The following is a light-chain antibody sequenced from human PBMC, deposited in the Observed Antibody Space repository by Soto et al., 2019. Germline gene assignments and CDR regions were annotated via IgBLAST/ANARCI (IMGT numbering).Light chain of an antibody. Sequence: QSALTQPASVSGSPGQSITFSCTGTSSDIGVYNYVSWYQQHPGKAPKLMIYEVINRPSGVSNRFSGSKSGNTASLTISGLQAEDEADYYCSSYTTSNTYVFGTGTKVTVL. J-gene: IGLJ1*01. V-gene: IGLV2-14*01. CDR1: SSDIGVYNY. CDR2: EVI. CDR3: SSYTTSNTYV.